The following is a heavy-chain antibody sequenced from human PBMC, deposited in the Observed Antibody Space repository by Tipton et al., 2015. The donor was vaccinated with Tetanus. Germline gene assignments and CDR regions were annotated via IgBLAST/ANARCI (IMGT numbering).Heavy chain of an antibody. Sequence: TLSLTCTVSGDSISSILYYWSWIRQPPGKGLEWIGYIYYSGSTNYNPSLKSRVTISVDTSKNQFSLKLSSVTAADTAVYYCARGTGDYWGQGTLVTVSS. CDR3: ARGTGDY. V-gene: IGHV4-61*01. CDR2: IYYSGST. D-gene: IGHD1-14*01. J-gene: IGHJ4*02. CDR1: GDSISSILYY.